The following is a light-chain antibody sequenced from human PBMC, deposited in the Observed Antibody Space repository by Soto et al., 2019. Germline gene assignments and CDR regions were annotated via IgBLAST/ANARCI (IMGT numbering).Light chain of an antibody. CDR2: SNN. V-gene: IGLV1-44*01. Sequence: QSVLTQPPSASGTPGQRVTISCSGSSTNIGSNAVNWYQALPGTAPELLIYSNNQRPSGVPVRFSGSKSGTSASLAISGLQSEDEADYYCAAWDDSLNGHYVFGTGTKLTVL. CDR1: STNIGSNA. CDR3: AAWDDSLNGHYV. J-gene: IGLJ1*01.